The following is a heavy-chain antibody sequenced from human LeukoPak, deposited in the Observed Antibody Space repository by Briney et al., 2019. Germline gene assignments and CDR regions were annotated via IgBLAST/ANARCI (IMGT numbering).Heavy chain of an antibody. J-gene: IGHJ5*02. CDR2: IYYSGST. D-gene: IGHD2-21*01. Sequence: SETLSLTCTVSGGSISSSSYYWGWIRQPPGKGLEWIGSIYYSGSTYYNPSLKSRVTISVDTSKNQFSLKLSSVTAADTAVYYCARETYLISNWFDPWGQGTLVTVSS. CDR3: ARETYLISNWFDP. V-gene: IGHV4-39*07. CDR1: GGSISSSSYY.